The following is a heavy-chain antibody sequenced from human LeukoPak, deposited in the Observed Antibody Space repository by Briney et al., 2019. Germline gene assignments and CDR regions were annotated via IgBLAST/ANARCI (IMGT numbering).Heavy chain of an antibody. J-gene: IGHJ6*02. CDR1: GFTFSSYS. V-gene: IGHV3-48*02. Sequence: GGSLRLSCAASGFTFSSYSMNWVRQAPGKGLEWVSYISSSSSTIYYADSVKGGFTISRDNAKNSLYLQMNSLRDEDTAVYYCARGRRGYYGMDVWGQGTTVTVSS. CDR2: ISSSSSTI. CDR3: ARGRRGYYGMDV.